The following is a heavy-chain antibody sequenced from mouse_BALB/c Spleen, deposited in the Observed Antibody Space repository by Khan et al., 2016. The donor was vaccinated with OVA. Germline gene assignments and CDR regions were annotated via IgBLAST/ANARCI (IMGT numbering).Heavy chain of an antibody. J-gene: IGHJ4*01. Sequence: EVQLVESGPGLVKPSQSLSLTCTVTDYSITSDYAWYWIRQFPGNKLEWMGYISSTGSTSSNPSLKSRISITRDTSKNQFFLHLNSVTTADTATYYCARSLYYSDSYAMDYWGQGTSVTVSS. CDR1: DYSITSDYA. CDR3: ARSLYYSDSYAMDY. D-gene: IGHD2-13*01. CDR2: ISSTGST. V-gene: IGHV3-2*02.